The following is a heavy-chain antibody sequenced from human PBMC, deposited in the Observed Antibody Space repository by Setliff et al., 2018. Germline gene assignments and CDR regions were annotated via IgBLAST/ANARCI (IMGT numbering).Heavy chain of an antibody. Sequence: SETLSLTCNVSGGSISSYYWTWIRQPPGKGLEWIGYFYHSGSTNYNPSLKGRVTMTSDTSRNQLSLKLTSVSAADTAVYYCARHERISLMADDYWGLGTLVTVPS. CDR1: GGSISSYY. CDR2: FYHSGST. D-gene: IGHD3-22*01. V-gene: IGHV4-59*08. CDR3: ARHERISLMADDY. J-gene: IGHJ4*02.